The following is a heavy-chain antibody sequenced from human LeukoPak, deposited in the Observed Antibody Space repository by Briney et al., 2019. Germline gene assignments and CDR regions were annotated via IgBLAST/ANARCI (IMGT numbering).Heavy chain of an antibody. D-gene: IGHD1-26*01. CDR1: GGSISISSCH. Sequence: SETLSLTCTVSGGSISISSCHLGWIRQSPGKGLEWIGNIYYGGSTYYNPSLQSRVTISVDTSKNQFSLKLGSVTAADTAVYYCARDRIVGVERPVDVWGQGTTVTVSS. CDR2: IYYGGST. CDR3: ARDRIVGVERPVDV. V-gene: IGHV4-39*02. J-gene: IGHJ6*02.